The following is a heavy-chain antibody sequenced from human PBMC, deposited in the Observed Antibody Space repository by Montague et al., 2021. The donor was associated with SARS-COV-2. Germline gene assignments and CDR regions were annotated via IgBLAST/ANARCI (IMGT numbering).Heavy chain of an antibody. CDR2: ISWNSGSI. V-gene: IGHV3-9*01. D-gene: IGHD3-9*01. J-gene: IGHJ3*02. CDR1: GFTFDDYA. CDR3: AKFPQRNYDILTDDAFDI. Sequence: SLRLSCAASGFTFDDYAMHWVRQAPGKGLEWVSGISWNSGSIGYADSVKGRFTISRDNAKNSLYLQMNSLRAEDTALYYCAKFPQRNYDILTDDAFDIWGQGTMVTVSS.